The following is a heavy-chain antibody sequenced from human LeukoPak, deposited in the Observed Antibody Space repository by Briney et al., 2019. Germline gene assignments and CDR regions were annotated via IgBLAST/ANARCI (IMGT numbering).Heavy chain of an antibody. J-gene: IGHJ5*02. CDR2: IYNGVNT. Sequence: SGTLPLTCTVSGASVSSASYWSWIRQPPGKGVEWIAHIYNGVNTNYNPSLKSRVTISVDTSKNQFSLRLNSVTAADTAVYYCARSRAFNSGAFDPWGQGSLVTVSS. CDR1: GASVSSASY. CDR3: ARSRAFNSGAFDP. D-gene: IGHD1-26*01. V-gene: IGHV4-61*01.